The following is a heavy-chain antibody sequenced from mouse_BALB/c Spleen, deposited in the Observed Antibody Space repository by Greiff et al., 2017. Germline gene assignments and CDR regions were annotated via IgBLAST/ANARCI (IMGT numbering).Heavy chain of an antibody. J-gene: IGHJ1*01. V-gene: IGHV5-15*02. Sequence: EVKLVESGGGLVQPGGSRKLSCAASGFTFSDYGMAWVRQAPGKGPEWVAFISNLAYSIYYADTVTGRFTISRENAKNTLYLEMSSLRSEDIAMYYCARRDWDGYWYFDVWGAGTTVTVSS. D-gene: IGHD4-1*01. CDR3: ARRDWDGYWYFDV. CDR2: ISNLAYSI. CDR1: GFTFSDYG.